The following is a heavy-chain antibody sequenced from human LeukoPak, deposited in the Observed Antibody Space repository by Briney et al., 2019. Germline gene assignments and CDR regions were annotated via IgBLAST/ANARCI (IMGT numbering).Heavy chain of an antibody. Sequence: PGGSLRLSCAASGFTFSNYGLSWVRQAPGKGLEWVAVISYDGSNKYYADSVKGRFTISRDNSKNTLYLQMNSLRAEDTAVYYCAKARGTTVTKLIDYWGQGTLVTVSS. CDR2: ISYDGSNK. D-gene: IGHD4-17*01. CDR1: GFTFSNYG. V-gene: IGHV3-30*18. J-gene: IGHJ4*02. CDR3: AKARGTTVTKLIDY.